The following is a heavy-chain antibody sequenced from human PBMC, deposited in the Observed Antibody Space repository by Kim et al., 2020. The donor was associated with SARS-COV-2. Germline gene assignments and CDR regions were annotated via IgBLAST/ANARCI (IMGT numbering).Heavy chain of an antibody. CDR2: FDPEDGET. CDR3: ATAPVVVGATLSDYYYYGMDV. V-gene: IGHV1-24*01. J-gene: IGHJ6*02. CDR1: GYTLTELS. D-gene: IGHD1-26*01. Sequence: SVKVSCKVSGYTLTELSMHWVRQAPGKGLEWMGGFDPEDGETIYAQKFQGRVTMTEDTSTDTAYMELSSLRSEDTAVYYCATAPVVVGATLSDYYYYGMDVWGQGTTVTVSS.